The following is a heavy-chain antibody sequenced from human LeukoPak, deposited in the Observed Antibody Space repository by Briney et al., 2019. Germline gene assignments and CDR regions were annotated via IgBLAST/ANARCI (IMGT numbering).Heavy chain of an antibody. CDR2: TYHSGST. V-gene: IGHV4-30-4*01. CDR3: ARVSSTVTDY. CDR1: GGSISSGDYY. D-gene: IGHD4-17*01. J-gene: IGHJ4*02. Sequence: SQTLSLTCTVSGGSISSGDYYWSWIRQPPGKGLEWIGETYHSGSTNYNPSLKSRVTISLDKSKNQFSLKLSSVTAADTAVYYCARVSSTVTDYWGQGTLVTVSS.